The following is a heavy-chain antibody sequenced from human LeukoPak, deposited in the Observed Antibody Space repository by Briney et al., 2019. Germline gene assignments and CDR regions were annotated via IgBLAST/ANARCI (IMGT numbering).Heavy chain of an antibody. CDR2: IYYSGCT. D-gene: IGHD3-3*01. J-gene: IGHJ4*02. V-gene: IGHV4-59*08. Sequence: SETLSLTCTVSGGSISNSYWSWIRQPPGKGLEWIGYIYYSGCTNYNPSLPSRVTISLDTSNNQFSLKLSSVTAADTAVYYCARRRGDFWSDYYAFDYWGQGTLVTISS. CDR1: GGSISNSY. CDR3: ARRRGDFWSDYYAFDY.